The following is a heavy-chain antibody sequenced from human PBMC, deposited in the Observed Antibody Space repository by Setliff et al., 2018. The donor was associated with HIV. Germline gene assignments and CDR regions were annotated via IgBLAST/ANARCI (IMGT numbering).Heavy chain of an antibody. CDR2: IILASNVI. D-gene: IGHD3-10*01. J-gene: IGHJ6*04. CDR3: ASGIRGLIRTDYYYEMEV. V-gene: IGHV1-69*13. Sequence: SVKVSCKASGYTFSDYFIHWVRQAPGQALEWMGTIILASNVIKYAQKFQGRVTITADESARTAFMEMRSLRSDDTAIYYCASGIRGLIRTDYYYEMEVWGKGTTVTVSS. CDR1: GYTFSDYF.